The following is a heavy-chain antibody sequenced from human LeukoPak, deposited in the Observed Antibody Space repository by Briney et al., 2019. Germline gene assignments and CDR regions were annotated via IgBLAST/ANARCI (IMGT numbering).Heavy chain of an antibody. CDR1: GGFISSYY. D-gene: IGHD2-15*01. J-gene: IGHJ3*02. CDR3: ARGGVVVAATRRNAFDI. CDR2: IYTSGST. Sequence: SETLSLTCTVSGGFISSYYWSWLRQPPGKGLEWIGYIYTSGSTNYNPSLKSRVTISVDTSKNQFSLKLSSVTAADTAVYYCARGGVVVAATRRNAFDIWGQGTMVTVSS. V-gene: IGHV4-4*09.